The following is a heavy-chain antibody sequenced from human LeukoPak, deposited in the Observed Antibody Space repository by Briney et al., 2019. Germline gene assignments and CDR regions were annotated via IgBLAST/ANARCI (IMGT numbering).Heavy chain of an antibody. V-gene: IGHV3-23*01. CDR1: GLTYSSFA. CDR3: AKSSSSNCYSPHDY. J-gene: IGHJ4*02. D-gene: IGHD2-2*01. CDR2: ISGSGDST. Sequence: GGSLRLSCTASGLTYSSFAMSWVRQAPGKGLEWVSVISGSGDSTYYAGSVKGRVTISRDNSKNTLYLQMNSLRAEDTAIYYCAKSSSSNCYSPHDYWGQGTLVTVSS.